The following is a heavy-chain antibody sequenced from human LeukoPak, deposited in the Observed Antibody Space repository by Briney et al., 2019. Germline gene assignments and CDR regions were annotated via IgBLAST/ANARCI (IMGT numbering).Heavy chain of an antibody. D-gene: IGHD1-26*01. Sequence: PGGSRRLSCAAAGFTFSGYDLHWVRQRTGKGMEWVSGIGIAGDTYYLGSVKGRFTISRENSKNSFFLQRNILRDGDTAVYYCARGRSPTLGYLDLWGRGTLVSVYS. J-gene: IGHJ2*01. V-gene: IGHV3-13*01. CDR2: IGIAGDT. CDR3: ARGRSPTLGYLDL. CDR1: GFTFSGYD.